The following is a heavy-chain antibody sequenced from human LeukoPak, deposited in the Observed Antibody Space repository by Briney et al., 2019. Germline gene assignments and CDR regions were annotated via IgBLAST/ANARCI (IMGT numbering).Heavy chain of an antibody. CDR1: GFTFSTYW. CDR3: AKRGNLAGTCES. Sequence: GGSLRLSCAASGFTFSTYWMHWVRQAPGKGLVWVSRINSDGSSTSYADSVKGRFTISRDNAKNTLYLQMNSLRAEDTAVYYCAKRGNLAGTCESWGQGTLATVSS. D-gene: IGHD6-19*01. J-gene: IGHJ5*02. V-gene: IGHV3-74*01. CDR2: INSDGSST.